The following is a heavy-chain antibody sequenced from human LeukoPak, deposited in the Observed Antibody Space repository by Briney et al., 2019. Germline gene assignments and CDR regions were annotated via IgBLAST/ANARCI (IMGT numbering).Heavy chain of an antibody. J-gene: IGHJ4*02. CDR1: GFTFSSYT. Sequence: PSGGSLRLSCAASGFTFSSYTMNWVRQAPGKGLEWVSYISSSSSTIYYADSVKGRFTISRDNAKNSLYLQMNSLRAEDTAVYYCARDGIVGATTAFDYWGQGTLVTVSS. D-gene: IGHD1-26*01. CDR3: ARDGIVGATTAFDY. V-gene: IGHV3-48*04. CDR2: ISSSSSTI.